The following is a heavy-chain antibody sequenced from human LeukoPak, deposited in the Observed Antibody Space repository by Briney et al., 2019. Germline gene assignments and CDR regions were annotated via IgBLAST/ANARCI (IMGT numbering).Heavy chain of an antibody. CDR3: AREMGLSIAVAGAVTY. CDR1: GFTFSIYA. V-gene: IGHV3-23*01. Sequence: GGSLRLSCAASGFTFSIYAMSWVRQAPGKGLEWVSGISGSGGSTYYADSVKGRFTISRDKSKNTLYLQMHSLRAEDTAVYYCAREMGLSIAVAGAVTYWGQGTLVTVSS. CDR2: ISGSGGST. D-gene: IGHD6-19*01. J-gene: IGHJ4*02.